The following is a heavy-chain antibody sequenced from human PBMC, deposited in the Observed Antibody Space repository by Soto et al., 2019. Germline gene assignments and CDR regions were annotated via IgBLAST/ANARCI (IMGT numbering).Heavy chain of an antibody. J-gene: IGHJ5*02. CDR3: AKSSRQYASALQAFFDR. CDR2: ISGTDDYT. V-gene: IGHV3-23*01. Sequence: GSLSISVAGSCFTFRNFAMARGRQAPGDGLEWVSSISGTDDYTYYEDSVKGRFTISRDNARNTLFLHMNKLGADDTAMYYCAKSSRQYASALQAFFDRWGLGTLVTVSS. CDR1: CFTFRNFA. D-gene: IGHD2-2*01.